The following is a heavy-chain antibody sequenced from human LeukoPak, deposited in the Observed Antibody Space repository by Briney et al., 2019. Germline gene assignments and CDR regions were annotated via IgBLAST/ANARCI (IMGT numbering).Heavy chain of an antibody. CDR2: INPNSGGT. V-gene: IGHV1-2*02. D-gene: IGHD2-2*01. CDR1: GYTFTGYY. CDR3: ARANQHVSGDY. Sequence: GSVKVSCKASGYTFTGYYMYWVRQAPGQGLEWMGWINPNSGGTNYAQKFQGRVTMTRDTSISTAYMELSRLRSDDTAVYYCARANQHVSGDYWGQGTLVTVSS. J-gene: IGHJ4*02.